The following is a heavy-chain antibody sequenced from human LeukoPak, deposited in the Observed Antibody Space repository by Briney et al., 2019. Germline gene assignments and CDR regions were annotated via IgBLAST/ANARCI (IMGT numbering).Heavy chain of an antibody. J-gene: IGHJ5*02. Sequence: SETLSLTCTVSGGSISSSSYYWGWIRQPPGKGLEWIGSIYYSGSTYYNPSLKSRVTISVDTSKNQFSLKLSSVTAADTAVYYCARDRDSSIAVAGNTLYNWFDPWGQGTLVTVSS. V-gene: IGHV4-39*07. CDR2: IYYSGST. D-gene: IGHD6-19*01. CDR1: GGSISSSSYY. CDR3: ARDRDSSIAVAGNTLYNWFDP.